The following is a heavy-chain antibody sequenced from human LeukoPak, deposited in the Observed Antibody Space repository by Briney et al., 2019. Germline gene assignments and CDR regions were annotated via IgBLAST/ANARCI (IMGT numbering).Heavy chain of an antibody. D-gene: IGHD2-15*01. J-gene: IGHJ4*02. V-gene: IGHV3-30*02. CDR2: IRNDGSNK. Sequence: GGSLRLSCAASGFTFSKHGMHWVRQAPGKGQEWVAFIRNDGSNKYYRDSVKGRFTISRDNSKNTVDLQMNSLRAEDTAVYYCAKDINSHCRGDCSDYWGQGTLVIVSS. CDR1: GFTFSKHG. CDR3: AKDINSHCRGDCSDY.